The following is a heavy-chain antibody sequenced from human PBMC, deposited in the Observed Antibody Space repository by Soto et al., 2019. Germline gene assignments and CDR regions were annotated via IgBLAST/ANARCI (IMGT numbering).Heavy chain of an antibody. Sequence: QVQLVQSGAEVKKPGASVKVSCKASGYTFTAYYIHWVRQAPGQGLEWMGWVSPNSGHTHYTQTFQGRVTMTRDTSITTASMELNSLTSDDTAVYYCARDGQYGDYGYYFDYWGQGTLVTVSS. CDR1: GYTFTAYY. V-gene: IGHV1-2*02. J-gene: IGHJ4*02. CDR3: ARDGQYGDYGYYFDY. CDR2: VSPNSGHT. D-gene: IGHD4-17*01.